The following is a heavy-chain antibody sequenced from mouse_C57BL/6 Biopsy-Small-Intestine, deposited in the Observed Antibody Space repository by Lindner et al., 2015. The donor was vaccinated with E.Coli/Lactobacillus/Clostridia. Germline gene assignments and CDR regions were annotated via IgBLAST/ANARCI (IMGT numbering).Heavy chain of an antibody. D-gene: IGHD2-1*01. Sequence: VQLQESGAELVKPGASVKLSCKASGYTFTDYTIHWVKQRSGQGLEWIGWFYPGSGSIKYNEKFKDKATLTADKSSSTVYMELSSLTSEDPAVYFCARHEEGLYYGNFWFPYWGQGTLVTVSA. CDR1: GYTFTDYT. CDR3: ARHEEGLYYGNFWFPY. J-gene: IGHJ3*01. CDR2: FYPGSGSI. V-gene: IGHV1-62-2*01.